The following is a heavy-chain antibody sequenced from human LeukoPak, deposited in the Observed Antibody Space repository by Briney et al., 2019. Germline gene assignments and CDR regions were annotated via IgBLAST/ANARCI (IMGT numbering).Heavy chain of an antibody. V-gene: IGHV1-8*02. CDR2: MNTNRGNT. D-gene: IGHD2-15*01. CDR3: ARGPQGSGGSCYLIDP. CDR1: VYTFTVYY. J-gene: IGHJ5*02. Sequence: ASVKVSCKASVYTFTVYYMHWVRPAPGQGLEWMGWMNTNRGNTGYAQKFQGRVTMTRNTSISTAYMELSSLRSEDTVVYYCARGPQGSGGSCYLIDPWGQGTLVTVSS.